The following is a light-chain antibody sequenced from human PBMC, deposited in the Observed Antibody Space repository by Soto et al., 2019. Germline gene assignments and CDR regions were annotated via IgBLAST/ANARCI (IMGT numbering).Light chain of an antibody. J-gene: IGLJ1*01. Sequence: QSVLTQPASVSGTPGQSITISCTGTSRDVGAYNFVSWHQQHPGKAPKLMIYNVYDRPSGISYRFSGSKSVSMASLTISGPQAEDEAVYYCCSYAGSSTFYVFGTETKVTIL. CDR3: CSYAGSSTFYV. CDR1: SRDVGAYNF. CDR2: NVY. V-gene: IGLV2-23*02.